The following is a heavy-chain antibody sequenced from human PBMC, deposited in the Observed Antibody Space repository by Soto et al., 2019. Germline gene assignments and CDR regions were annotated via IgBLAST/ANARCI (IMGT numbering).Heavy chain of an antibody. J-gene: IGHJ4*02. CDR3: ARGSEDLTSNFDY. V-gene: IGHV3-21*06. CDR1: GFTFTRYS. Sequence: GGSLRLSCAASGFTFTRYSMNWVRQAPGKGLEWVSSISSTTNYIYYGDSMKGRFTISRDNAKNSLYLEMNSLRAEDTAVYYCARGSEDLTSNFDYWGQGTLVTVSS. CDR2: ISSTTNYI.